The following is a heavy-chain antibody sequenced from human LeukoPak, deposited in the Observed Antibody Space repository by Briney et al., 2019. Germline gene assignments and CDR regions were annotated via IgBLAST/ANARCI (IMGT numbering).Heavy chain of an antibody. CDR1: GYTLTELS. D-gene: IGHD2-15*01. V-gene: IGHV1-24*01. J-gene: IGHJ6*02. CDR2: XXXXXXET. Sequence: VASVKVSCKVSGYTLTELSMHWVRQAPGKGLEWMXXXXXXXXETIYAQKFQGRVTMTEDTSTDTAYMELSSLRSEDTAVYYCATDRYCSGGSCYSDYYYGMDVWGQGTTVTVSS. CDR3: ATDRYCSGGSCYSDYYYGMDV.